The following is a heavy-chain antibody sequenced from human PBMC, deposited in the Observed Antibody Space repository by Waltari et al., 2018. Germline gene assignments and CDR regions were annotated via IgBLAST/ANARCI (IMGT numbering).Heavy chain of an antibody. V-gene: IGHV4-39*01. CDR1: GGSIRRSSYY. CDR2: IYYSGST. CDR3: ARHQELWFNY. Sequence: QLQLQESGPGLVKPSEPLSLTCTVPGGSIRRSSYYWGWIRPPPGKGLEWIGSIYYSGSTYYNPSLKSRVTISVDTSKNQFSLKLSSVTAADTAVYYCARHQELWFNYWGQGTLVTVSS. J-gene: IGHJ4*02. D-gene: IGHD5-18*01.